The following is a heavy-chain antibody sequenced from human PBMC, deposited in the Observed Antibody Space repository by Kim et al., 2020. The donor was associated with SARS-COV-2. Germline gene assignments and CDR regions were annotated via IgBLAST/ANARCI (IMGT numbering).Heavy chain of an antibody. V-gene: IGHV1-2*02. Sequence: ASVKVSCKASGYTFTGYYMHWVRQAPGQGLEWMGWINPNSGGTNYAQKFQGRVTMTRDTSISTAYMELSRLRSDDTAVYYCARFTAMVLYYYYGMDVWGQGTTVTVSS. D-gene: IGHD5-18*01. CDR2: INPNSGGT. J-gene: IGHJ6*02. CDR3: ARFTAMVLYYYYGMDV. CDR1: GYTFTGYY.